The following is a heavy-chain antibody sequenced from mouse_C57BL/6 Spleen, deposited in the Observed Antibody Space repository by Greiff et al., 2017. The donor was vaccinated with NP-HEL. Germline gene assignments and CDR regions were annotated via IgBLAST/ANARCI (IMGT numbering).Heavy chain of an antibody. Sequence: QVQLQQSGAELVKPGASVKISCKASGYAFSSYWMNWVKQRPGKGLEWIGQIYPGDGDTNYNGKFKGKATLTADKSSSTAYMQLSSLTSEDSAVYFCARMDYGSRDWYFDVWGTGTTVTVSS. CDR3: ARMDYGSRDWYFDV. CDR2: IYPGDGDT. D-gene: IGHD1-1*01. V-gene: IGHV1-80*01. CDR1: GYAFSSYW. J-gene: IGHJ1*03.